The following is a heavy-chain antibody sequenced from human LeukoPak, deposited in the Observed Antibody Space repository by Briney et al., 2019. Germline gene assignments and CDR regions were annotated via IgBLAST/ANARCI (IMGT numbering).Heavy chain of an antibody. Sequence: GGSLRLSCAASGFTVSSNYMSWVRQAPGKGLEWVSVIYSGGSTYYADSVKGRFTISRDNSKNTLYLQMNSLRAEDTAVYYCARDSVPTFGGVIVFFDYWGQGTLVTVSS. D-gene: IGHD3-16*02. CDR1: GFTVSSNY. J-gene: IGHJ4*02. V-gene: IGHV3-66*01. CDR3: ARDSVPTFGGVIVFFDY. CDR2: IYSGGST.